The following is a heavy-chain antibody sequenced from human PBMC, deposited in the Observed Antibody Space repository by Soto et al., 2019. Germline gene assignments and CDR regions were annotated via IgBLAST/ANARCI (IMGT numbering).Heavy chain of an antibody. D-gene: IGHD4-17*01. CDR1: GGSIRDYF. V-gene: IGHV4-59*01. CDR2: IYYSGRT. CDR3: ARVGGDDFGDSGGFDY. J-gene: IGHJ4*02. Sequence: KTSETLSPTCTVSGGSIRDYFWTWIRQPPGKGLEWIGYIYYSGRTNYNPSLKSRVSISVDTSKNHLSLQLRSVTAADTAVYYCARVGGDDFGDSGGFDYWGQGTLVTVSS.